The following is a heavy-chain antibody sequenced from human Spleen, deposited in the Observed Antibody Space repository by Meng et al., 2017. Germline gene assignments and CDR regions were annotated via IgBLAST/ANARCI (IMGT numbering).Heavy chain of an antibody. Sequence: QVQLVQSGAEVKKPGSSVKVSCKASGGTLSSYTISWVRQGPGQGLEWMGRIIPILGIANYAQKFQGRVTITADKSTSTAYMELSSLRSEDTAVYYCARVDTAMVYPYWGQGTLVTVSS. CDR1: GGTLSSYT. J-gene: IGHJ4*02. CDR3: ARVDTAMVYPY. CDR2: IIPILGIA. V-gene: IGHV1-69*02. D-gene: IGHD5-18*01.